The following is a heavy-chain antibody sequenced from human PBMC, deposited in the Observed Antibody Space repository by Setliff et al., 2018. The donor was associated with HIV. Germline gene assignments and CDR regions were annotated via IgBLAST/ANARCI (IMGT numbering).Heavy chain of an antibody. D-gene: IGHD3-10*01. J-gene: IGHJ4*02. CDR1: GDSFTDNY. Sequence: SETLSLTCIVSGDSFTDNYWTWIRQPPGKGLEWIGEINHSGSTNYNPSLKSRVTILGDTSKNQFSLKLSSVTAADTAVYYCARRAGSDYFTRFDYWGQGTLVTVSS. V-gene: IGHV4-34*01. CDR3: ARRAGSDYFTRFDY. CDR2: INHSGST.